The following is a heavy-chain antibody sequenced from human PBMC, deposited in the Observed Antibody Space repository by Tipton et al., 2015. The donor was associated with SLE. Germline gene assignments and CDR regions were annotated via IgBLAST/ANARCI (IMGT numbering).Heavy chain of an antibody. Sequence: GSLRLSCAASGFNIGDSYMSWVRQAPGKGLEWVSVIYSRGDTDYADSVKGRFTISRDKAKNSLYLQMNSLRAEDTALYYCAKSVGCQMPNWFDPWGQGTLVIVSS. CDR3: AKSVGCQMPNWFDP. J-gene: IGHJ5*02. V-gene: IGHV3-53*05. D-gene: IGHD2-2*01. CDR2: IYSRGDT. CDR1: GFNIGDSY.